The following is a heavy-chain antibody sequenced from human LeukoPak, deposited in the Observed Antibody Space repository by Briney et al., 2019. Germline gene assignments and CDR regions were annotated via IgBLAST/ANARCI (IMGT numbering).Heavy chain of an antibody. CDR2: ISDSGNT. D-gene: IGHD2-21*01. CDR1: GFTLSSYA. CDR3: AKAPVTTCRGAYCYPFDY. V-gene: IGHV3-23*01. Sequence: GGSLRLSCAASGFTLSSYAMSWVRQAPGKGLEWVSAISDSGNTYHADSVKGRFAISRDSSKNTLFLQMNRLRPEDAAVYYCAKAPVTTCRGAYCYPFDYWGQGTLVTVSS. J-gene: IGHJ4*02.